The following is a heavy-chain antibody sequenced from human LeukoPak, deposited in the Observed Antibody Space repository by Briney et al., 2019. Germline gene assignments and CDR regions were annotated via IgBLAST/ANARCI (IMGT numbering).Heavy chain of an antibody. J-gene: IGHJ4*02. D-gene: IGHD2-15*01. CDR1: GFTFSRFG. Sequence: GGSLRLSCAASGFTFSRFGMNWVRQAPGKGLEWISYISSSSSAMYYADSVKGRFTISRDNAKNSPYLQMSSLRDEDTGVYYCAQKGGTDHWGQGTLVTVSS. CDR2: ISSSSSAM. V-gene: IGHV3-48*02. CDR3: AQKGGTDH.